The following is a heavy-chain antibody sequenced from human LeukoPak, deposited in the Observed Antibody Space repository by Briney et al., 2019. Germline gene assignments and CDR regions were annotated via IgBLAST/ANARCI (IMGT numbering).Heavy chain of an antibody. Sequence: PGGSLRLSCAASGFTFSSYAMSWVRQAPGKGLEWVSAISGSGGSTYYADSVKGRFTISRDNSKNTLYLQMNSLRAEDTAVYYCAKDGYYYDSSGYQKYYFDYWGQGTLVTVSS. V-gene: IGHV3-23*01. CDR2: ISGSGGST. D-gene: IGHD3-22*01. CDR1: GFTFSSYA. J-gene: IGHJ4*02. CDR3: AKDGYYYDSSGYQKYYFDY.